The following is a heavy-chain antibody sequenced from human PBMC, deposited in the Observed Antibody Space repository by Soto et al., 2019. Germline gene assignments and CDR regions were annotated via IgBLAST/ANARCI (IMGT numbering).Heavy chain of an antibody. J-gene: IGHJ6*02. Sequence: GASVKVSCKASGGTFSNYAISWVRQAPGQGFEWMGGIIPIFGTANYAQKFQGRVTITADESTSTAYMELSSLSSQDTAVYYCARDDFISDRFFYYAMDVWGQGTTVTVSS. V-gene: IGHV1-69*13. CDR1: GGTFSNYA. D-gene: IGHD2-21*02. CDR3: ARDDFISDRFFYYAMDV. CDR2: IIPIFGTA.